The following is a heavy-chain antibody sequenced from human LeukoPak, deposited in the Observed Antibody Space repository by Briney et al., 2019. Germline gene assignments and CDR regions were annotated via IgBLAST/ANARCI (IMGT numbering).Heavy chain of an antibody. J-gene: IGHJ4*02. CDR1: GGSISSGGYS. V-gene: IGHV4-30-2*01. CDR3: ARVWSYPSRDY. CDR2: IYHSGST. D-gene: IGHD3-16*01. Sequence: PSQTLSLTCAVSGGSISSGGYSWSWIRQPPGKGLEWIGYIYHSGSTYYNPSLKSRVTISVDRSKNQFSLKLSSVTAADTAVYYCARVWSYPSRDYWGQGTLVTVSS.